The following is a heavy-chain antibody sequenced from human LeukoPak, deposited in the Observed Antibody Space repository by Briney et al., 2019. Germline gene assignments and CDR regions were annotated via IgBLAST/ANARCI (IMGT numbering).Heavy chain of an antibody. D-gene: IGHD5-12*01. V-gene: IGHV3-23*01. J-gene: IGHJ4*02. CDR3: ANMRTSGYDY. CDR1: GFTFSSYA. Sequence: GGSLRLSCAASGFTFSSYAMSWVRQAPGRGLEWVSAISGSGGSTYYADSVKGRFTISRDNSKNTLYLQMNSVRAEDTAVYYCANMRTSGYDYWGQGTLVTVSS. CDR2: ISGSGGST.